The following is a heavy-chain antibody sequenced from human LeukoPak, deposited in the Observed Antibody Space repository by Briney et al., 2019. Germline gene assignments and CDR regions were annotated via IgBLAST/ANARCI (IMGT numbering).Heavy chain of an antibody. CDR1: GGSISSYY. J-gene: IGHJ6*02. Sequence: SETLSLTCTVSGGSISSYYWSWIRQPPGKGLEWIGYIYYSGSTNYNPSLKSRVTISVDTSKNQFSLKLSSVTAADTAVYYCARHHCSSTSCYDGMDVWGQGTTVTVSS. CDR3: ARHHCSSTSCYDGMDV. D-gene: IGHD2-2*01. CDR2: IYYSGST. V-gene: IGHV4-59*08.